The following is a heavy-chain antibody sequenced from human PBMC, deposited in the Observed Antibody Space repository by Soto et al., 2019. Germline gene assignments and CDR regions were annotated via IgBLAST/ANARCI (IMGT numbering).Heavy chain of an antibody. V-gene: IGHV3-49*04. CDR3: GRGQAGGHYSDY. J-gene: IGHJ4*02. D-gene: IGHD3-10*01. CDR1: GFTFGDHA. CDR2: IRSKVYGGTT. Sequence: GSLRLSCSASGFTFGDHAMTWVRQAPGKGLEWIGLIRSKVYGGTTEHAASVKGRFTVSRDDSKSIVYLQMNSLKTEDTAVYSCGRGQAGGHYSDYWGQGTLVTVSS.